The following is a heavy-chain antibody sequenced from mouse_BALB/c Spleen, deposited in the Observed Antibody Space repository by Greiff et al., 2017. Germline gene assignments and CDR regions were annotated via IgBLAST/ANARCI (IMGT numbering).Heavy chain of an antibody. CDR2: ISSGGSYT. V-gene: IGHV5-9-4*01. J-gene: IGHJ4*01. CDR1: GFTFSSYA. D-gene: IGHD3-1*01. CDR3: ARASSGYVNYYAMDY. Sequence: DVMLVESGGGLVKPGGSLKLSCAASGFTFSSYAMSWVRQSPEKRLEWVAEISSGGSYTYYPDTVTGRFTISRDNAKNTLYLEMSSLRSEDTAMYYCARASSGYVNYYAMDYWGQGTSVTVSS.